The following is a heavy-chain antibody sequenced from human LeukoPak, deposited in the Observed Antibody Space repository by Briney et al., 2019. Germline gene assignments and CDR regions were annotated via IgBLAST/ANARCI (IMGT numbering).Heavy chain of an antibody. J-gene: IGHJ2*01. V-gene: IGHV3-13*01. CDR3: ARGGSSGFYNYYFDL. Sequence: GGSLRLSCAASGFTFSSYDMHWVRQATGKGLEWVSTIGTAGDTYYPGSVKGRFTISRENAKNSLYLQMNSLRAGDTAVYYCARGGSSGFYNYYFDLWGRGTLVTVSS. CDR1: GFTFSSYD. CDR2: IGTAGDT. D-gene: IGHD3-22*01.